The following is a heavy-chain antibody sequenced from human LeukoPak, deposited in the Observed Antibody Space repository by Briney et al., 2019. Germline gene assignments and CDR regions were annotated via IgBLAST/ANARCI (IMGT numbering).Heavy chain of an antibody. V-gene: IGHV3-11*05. J-gene: IGHJ4*02. CDR3: ARGTYYFEH. CDR1: GFTLSDYY. CDR2: ISGSRTST. D-gene: IGHD1-1*01. Sequence: GGPLRLSCAPSGFTLSDYYMNWIRQAPGKGLEWVSYISGSRTSTNYASSVKGRFTISRDNAKDSLYLQMNRLRPEDTAVYYCARGTYYFEHWGEGTLVTVSS.